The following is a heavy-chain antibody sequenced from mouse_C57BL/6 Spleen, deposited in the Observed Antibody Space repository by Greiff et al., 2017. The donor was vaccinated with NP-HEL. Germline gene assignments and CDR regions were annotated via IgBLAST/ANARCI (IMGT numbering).Heavy chain of an antibody. CDR3: ARPLIYYGYDGYYAMDY. J-gene: IGHJ4*01. CDR2: IYPGDGDT. V-gene: IGHV1-82*01. Sequence: QVQLKESGPELVKPGASVKISCKASGYAFSSSWMNWVKQRPGKGLEWIGRIYPGDGDTNYNGKFKGKATLTADKSSSTAYMQLSRLTSDDSAVYFCARPLIYYGYDGYYAMDYWGQGTSGTVSS. D-gene: IGHD2-2*01. CDR1: GYAFSSSW.